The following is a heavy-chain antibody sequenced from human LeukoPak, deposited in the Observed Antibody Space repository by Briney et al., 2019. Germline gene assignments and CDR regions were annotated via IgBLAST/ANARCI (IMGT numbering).Heavy chain of an antibody. CDR1: GFSLSTSGVG. CDR3: AHRPGNWGKSGSFDY. CDR2: IYWNDDK. V-gene: IGHV2-5*01. J-gene: IGHJ4*02. D-gene: IGHD7-27*01. Sequence: SGPTLVNPTQTLTLTCTFSGFSLSTSGVGVGWIRQPPGKALEWLALIYWNDDKRYSPSLKSRLTITKDTSKNQEVLTMTNMDPVDTATYYCAHRPGNWGKSGSFDYWGQGTLVTVSS.